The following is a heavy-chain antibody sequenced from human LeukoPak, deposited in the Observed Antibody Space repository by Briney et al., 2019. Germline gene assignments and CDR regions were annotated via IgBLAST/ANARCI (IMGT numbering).Heavy chain of an antibody. J-gene: IGHJ4*02. CDR2: INHSGST. V-gene: IGHV4-34*01. D-gene: IGHD3-22*01. CDR1: GGSFSGYY. CDR3: ARGPYDSSRD. Sequence: SETLSLACAVYGGSFSGYYWNWIRQPPGKGLEWIGEINHSGSTNYNPSLKSRVTISVDTSKNQFSLKLSSVTAADTAVYYCARGPYDSSRDWGQGTLVTVSS.